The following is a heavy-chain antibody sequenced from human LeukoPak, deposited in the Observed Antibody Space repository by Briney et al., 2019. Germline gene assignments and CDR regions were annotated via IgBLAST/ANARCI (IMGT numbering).Heavy chain of an antibody. CDR1: GFTVSDTY. D-gene: IGHD6-6*01. CDR2: INSGWNT. J-gene: IGHJ4*02. Sequence: GGSLRLSCAASGFTVSDTYMSWVRQAPGKGLEWVSFINSGWNTHYADSVKGRFTISRDNSKNTLYLQMNSLRAEDTAVYYCARDPSNPTAFDYWGQGTLVTIYS. CDR3: ARDPSNPTAFDY. V-gene: IGHV3-66*02.